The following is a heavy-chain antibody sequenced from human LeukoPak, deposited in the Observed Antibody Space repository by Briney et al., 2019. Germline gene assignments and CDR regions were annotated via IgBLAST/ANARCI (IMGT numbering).Heavy chain of an antibody. V-gene: IGHV5-51*01. CDR2: IYPGDSDT. CDR1: GYRFTSYW. Sequence: GESLKISCKGYGYRFTSYWIGWVRQMPGKGLEWMGIIYPGDSDTRYSPSFQGQVTISADKSISTAYLQWSSLKASDTAMYYCARNTIKMVRETDYYYYYYMDVWGKGTTVTVSS. D-gene: IGHD3-10*01. CDR3: ARNTIKMVRETDYYYYYYMDV. J-gene: IGHJ6*03.